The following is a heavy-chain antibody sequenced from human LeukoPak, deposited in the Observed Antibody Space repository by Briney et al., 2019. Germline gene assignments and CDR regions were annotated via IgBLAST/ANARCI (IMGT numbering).Heavy chain of an antibody. D-gene: IGHD5-12*01. CDR2: ISSSGTTI. Sequence: PGGSLRLSCAASGFSFSDYYMRWIRQAPGKGLEWVSYISSSGTTIYYADSVKGRFTISRDNAKNSLYLQMNSLRAEDTAVYYCARNRGYGGYDSDYWGQGTLVTVSS. V-gene: IGHV3-11*01. J-gene: IGHJ4*02. CDR1: GFSFSDYY. CDR3: ARNRGYGGYDSDY.